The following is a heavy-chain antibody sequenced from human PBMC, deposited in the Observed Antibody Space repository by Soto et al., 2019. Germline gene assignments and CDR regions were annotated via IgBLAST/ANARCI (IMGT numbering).Heavy chain of an antibody. V-gene: IGHV2-5*02. CDR2: IYWDDDT. CDR3: AHDKYGAWAHLFS. CDR1: GFSLNTGGVG. D-gene: IGHD2-8*01. J-gene: IGHJ5*02. Sequence: QITLKESGPTLVKPTQTLTLTCTISGFSLNTGGVGVGWMRQPPGKALEWLAMIYWDDDTRYSPSLKNPLTIIRDASKNPVVLTTTTMDPVDTATYYRAHDKYGAWAHLFSWGQGTLVTVSS.